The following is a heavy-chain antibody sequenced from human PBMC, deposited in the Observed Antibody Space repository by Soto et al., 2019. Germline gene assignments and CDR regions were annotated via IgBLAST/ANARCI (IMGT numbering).Heavy chain of an antibody. CDR3: ARALWAYCGVDCSPLAV. CDR2: LYNTGST. J-gene: IGHJ6*02. Sequence: QVRLQESGPGLVKPSETLSLTCTVSGASISRYYWSWIRQSPGKGLEWIGYLYNTGSTIYNPSLNIRVTLSVAASKHQSSLKINSVTAAATAVYYCARALWAYCGVDCSPLAVWGHGTTVTVSS. CDR1: GASISRYY. V-gene: IGHV4-59*01. D-gene: IGHD2-21*02.